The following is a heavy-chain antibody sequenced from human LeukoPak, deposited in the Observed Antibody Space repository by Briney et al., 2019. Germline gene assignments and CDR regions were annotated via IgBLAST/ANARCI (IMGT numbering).Heavy chain of an antibody. Sequence: GASVKVSCKASGYSFTDYFLSWVRQAPGQGLEWMGRLNPDAGDTNYAQTFQGRITMTRDTSISTAYMELSSLKSDDTAVYYCARLSTATRHWLAASDIWGQGTVVTVSS. CDR3: ARLSTATRHWLAASDI. V-gene: IGHV1-2*06. CDR2: LNPDAGDT. J-gene: IGHJ3*02. D-gene: IGHD6-19*01. CDR1: GYSFTDYF.